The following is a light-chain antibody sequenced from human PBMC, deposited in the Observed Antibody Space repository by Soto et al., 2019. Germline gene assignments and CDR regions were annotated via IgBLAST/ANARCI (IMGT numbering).Light chain of an antibody. Sequence: QSVLTQPPSASGSPGQSVTISCTGTSSDVGDYNYVSWYQQHPGKAPKLMIYEVSKRPSGVPDRFSGSKSGNTASLTVSGLQAEDEADYYCSSDADSNSYVFGTGTNVTVL. V-gene: IGLV2-8*01. CDR3: SSDADSNSYV. CDR2: EVS. J-gene: IGLJ1*01. CDR1: SSDVGDYNY.